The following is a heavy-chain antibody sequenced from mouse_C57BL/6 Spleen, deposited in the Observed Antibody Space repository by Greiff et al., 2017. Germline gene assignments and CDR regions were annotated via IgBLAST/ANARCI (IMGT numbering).Heavy chain of an antibody. Sequence: EVKLVESEGGLVQPGSSMKLSCTASGFTFSDYYMAWVRQVPEKGLEWVANINYDGSSTYYLDSLKSRFIISSDNAKNILYLQMSSLKSEDTATYYCARDSDGYDNWYFDVWGTGTTVTVSS. CDR3: ARDSDGYDNWYFDV. J-gene: IGHJ1*03. CDR2: INYDGSST. D-gene: IGHD2-2*01. CDR1: GFTFSDYY. V-gene: IGHV5-16*01.